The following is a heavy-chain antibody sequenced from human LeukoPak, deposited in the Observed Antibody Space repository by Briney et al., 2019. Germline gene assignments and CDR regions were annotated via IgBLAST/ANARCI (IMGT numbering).Heavy chain of an antibody. CDR3: VLAPNSNWFDF. CDR2: THYSGTT. J-gene: IGHJ5*01. Sequence: KPSEILSRTCSVSGDSISGFYWNWIRQSPEKGLEWIAVTHYSGTTNYNPSLKSRVTISIDTSRQQFFLKLSSVTAADTAVYYCVLAPNSNWFDFWGQGTRVTVSS. V-gene: IGHV4-59*12. D-gene: IGHD2-8*01. CDR1: GDSISGFY.